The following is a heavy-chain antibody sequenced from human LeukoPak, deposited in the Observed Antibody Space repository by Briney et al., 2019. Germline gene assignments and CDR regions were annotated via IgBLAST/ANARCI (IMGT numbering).Heavy chain of an antibody. J-gene: IGHJ4*02. CDR2: ISAYNGNT. D-gene: IGHD2-2*01. V-gene: IGHV1-18*01. Sequence: ASVKVSCKASGYTFTSYGISWVRQAPGQGLEWMGWISAYNGNTNYAQKLQGRVTMTTDTSTSIAYMELRSLRSDDTAVYYCARGDCSSTSCYAIPDYWGQGTLVTVSS. CDR1: GYTFTSYG. CDR3: ARGDCSSTSCYAIPDY.